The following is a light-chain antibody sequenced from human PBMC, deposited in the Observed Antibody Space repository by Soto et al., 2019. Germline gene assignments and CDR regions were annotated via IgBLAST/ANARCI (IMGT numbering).Light chain of an antibody. Sequence: DIQLTQSPSFLSASVGDRVTITCRARQDISNYLAWYQQKPGKAPKFLIYAASTLQSGVPSRFSGSGYGTECTLTISGLQSDDFATYYCQQVAFYPLSFGQGTKLEIK. V-gene: IGKV1-9*01. J-gene: IGKJ2*03. CDR2: AAS. CDR3: QQVAFYPLS. CDR1: QDISNY.